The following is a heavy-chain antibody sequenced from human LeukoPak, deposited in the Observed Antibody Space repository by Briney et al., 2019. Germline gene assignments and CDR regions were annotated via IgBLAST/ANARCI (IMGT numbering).Heavy chain of an antibody. CDR3: AGGSGPPVYYYYGMDV. Sequence: GGSLRLSCAASGFTFSSYGMHWVRQAPGKGLEWVAVISYDGSNKYYADSVKGRFTISRDNAKNSLYLQMNSLRAEDTAVYYCAGGSGPPVYYYYGMDVWGQGTTVTVSS. CDR1: GFTFSSYG. J-gene: IGHJ6*02. CDR2: ISYDGSNK. D-gene: IGHD3-10*01. V-gene: IGHV3-30*03.